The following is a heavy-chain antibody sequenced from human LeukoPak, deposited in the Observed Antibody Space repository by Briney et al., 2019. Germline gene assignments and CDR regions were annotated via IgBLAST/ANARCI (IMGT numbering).Heavy chain of an antibody. Sequence: KASETLSLTCTVSGGSISSHYWSWIRQPPGKELERIAYIHYSGSTNYNPSLKSRVTISVDTSKNQFSLKLSSVTAADTAVYYCARDSGSSGYRFDYWGQEILVTVSS. CDR3: ARDSGSSGYRFDY. CDR2: IHYSGST. V-gene: IGHV4-59*11. J-gene: IGHJ4*02. CDR1: GGSISSHY. D-gene: IGHD3-22*01.